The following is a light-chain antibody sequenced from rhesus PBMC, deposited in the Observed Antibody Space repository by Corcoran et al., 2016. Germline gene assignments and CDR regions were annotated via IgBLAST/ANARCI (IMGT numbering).Light chain of an antibody. CDR2: AAS. J-gene: IGKJ1*01. V-gene: IGKV1-36*02. Sequence: DIHMTQSPSSLSASVGDRVTITCRASQGISDYLSWYQQKPGKPPTRLIYAASNLESGVTSRFSGSGSGTDFTLTISSLQPESFATYICLRDYSTPWTFGQGTKVEIK. CDR3: LRDYSTPWT. CDR1: QGISDY.